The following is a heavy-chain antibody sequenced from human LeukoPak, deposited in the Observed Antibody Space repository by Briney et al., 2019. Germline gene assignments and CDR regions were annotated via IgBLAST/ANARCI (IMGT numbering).Heavy chain of an antibody. CDR3: ARGGNVFDI. V-gene: IGHV3-30*02. Sequence: PGGSLRLSRAASGFTFSSYGMHWVRQAPDKGLEWVAFIRFDGGNKYYVDSVKGRFTISRDNSKNTLYLQMNSLRAEDTALYYCARGGNVFDIWGQGTMVTVSS. CDR1: GFTFSSYG. CDR2: IRFDGGNK. J-gene: IGHJ3*02. D-gene: IGHD3-10*01.